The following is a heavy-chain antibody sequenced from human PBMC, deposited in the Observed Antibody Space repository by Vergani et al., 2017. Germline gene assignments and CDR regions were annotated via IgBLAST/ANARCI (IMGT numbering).Heavy chain of an antibody. J-gene: IGHJ5*02. V-gene: IGHV1-69*08. CDR2: IIPILGIA. CDR1: GGTFSSYT. CDR3: ARESDDYGDYAWSRPNNWFDP. Sequence: QVQLVQSGAEVKKPGSSVKVSCKASGGTFSSYTISWVRQAPGQGLEWMGRIIPILGIANNAQKFQGRVTITADKSTSTAYMELSSLRSEDTAVYYCARESDDYGDYAWSRPNNWFDPWGQGTLVTVSS. D-gene: IGHD4-17*01.